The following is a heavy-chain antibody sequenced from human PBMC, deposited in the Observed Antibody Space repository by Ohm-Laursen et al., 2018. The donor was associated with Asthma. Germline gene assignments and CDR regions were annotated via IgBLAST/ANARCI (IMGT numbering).Heavy chain of an antibody. D-gene: IGHD3-3*01. CDR1: GFTVSSNY. J-gene: IGHJ4*02. CDR2: GGSYYDGGLK. V-gene: IGHV3-53*05. Sequence: GSLRLSCAAPGFTVSSNYMSWVRQAPGKGLEWVAVGGSYYDGGLKYYADSVNGRFTVSRDDSKNTLYLQMNSLRPDDTAVYYCARDVMEWYLPAFDFWGQGTLVTVSS. CDR3: ARDVMEWYLPAFDF.